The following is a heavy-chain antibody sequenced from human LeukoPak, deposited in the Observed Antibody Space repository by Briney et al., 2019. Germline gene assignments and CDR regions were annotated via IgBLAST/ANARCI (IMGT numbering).Heavy chain of an antibody. J-gene: IGHJ4*02. D-gene: IGHD6-19*01. V-gene: IGHV3-11*04. Sequence: PGGSLRLSCAASGFTFSDYYMSWIRQAPGKGLEWVSSIDYSGGSSYYADSVKGRFTISRDNAKNSLYLQMNSLRAEDTAVYYCARDPSAPGYSSGSFDYWGQGTLVTVSS. CDR2: IDYSGGSS. CDR1: GFTFSDYY. CDR3: ARDPSAPGYSSGSFDY.